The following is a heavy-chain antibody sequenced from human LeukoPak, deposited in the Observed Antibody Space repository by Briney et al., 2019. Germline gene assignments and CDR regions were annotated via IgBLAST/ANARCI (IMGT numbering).Heavy chain of an antibody. D-gene: IGHD3-10*01. CDR2: IYHSGST. V-gene: IGHV4-30-2*01. CDR3: ARENYGSGTHDY. CDR1: GVSISSGGYY. J-gene: IGHJ4*02. Sequence: SQTLSLTCTGSGVSISSGGYYWSWIRQPPGKGLEWIGYIYHSGSTYYNPSLKSRVTISVDRSKNQFSLKLSSVTAADTAVYYCARENYGSGTHDYWGQGTLVTVSS.